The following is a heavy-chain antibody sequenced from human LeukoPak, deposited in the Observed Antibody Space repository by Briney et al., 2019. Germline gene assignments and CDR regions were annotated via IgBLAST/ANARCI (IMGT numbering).Heavy chain of an antibody. V-gene: IGHV3-23*01. D-gene: IGHD3-10*01. Sequence: GGSLSLSCAASGFTFSSYAMSWLRHAPGKGLEWVSTISGSGGSTYYADSVKGRFTISRDNSKNTLYLQMNSLRAEDTAVYYCAKGELWFGESYYFDYWGQGTLVTVSS. CDR1: GFTFSSYA. CDR3: AKGELWFGESYYFDY. CDR2: ISGSGGST. J-gene: IGHJ4*02.